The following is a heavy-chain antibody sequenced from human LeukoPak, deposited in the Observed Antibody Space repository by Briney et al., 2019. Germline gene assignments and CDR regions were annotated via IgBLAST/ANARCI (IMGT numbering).Heavy chain of an antibody. J-gene: IGHJ6*02. V-gene: IGHV1-69*04. CDR1: GGTFNRYG. Sequence: ASVKVSCKASGGTFNRYGFSWIRQAPGQGLEWMGRIIPVLNIRNYAQRFQGRVTVTADKATTTVYMELTSLTSSDTAVYFCATTVTTGVYYGPDVWGQGTTVIVSS. CDR2: IIPVLNIR. D-gene: IGHD4-17*01. CDR3: ATTVTTGVYYGPDV.